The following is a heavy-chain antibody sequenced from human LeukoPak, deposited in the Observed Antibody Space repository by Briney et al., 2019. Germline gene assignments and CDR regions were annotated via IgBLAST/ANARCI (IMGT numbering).Heavy chain of an antibody. D-gene: IGHD3-10*01. V-gene: IGHV4-59*01. CDR3: ARAFTYFYGSGTYRFRWLDP. J-gene: IGHJ5*02. CDR2: MYYSGST. CDR1: DDSISSYY. Sequence: KPSETLSLTCIVSDDSISSYYWSWIRQPPGKGLEWIGYMYYSGSTNYNPSLKSRVTISVDTSRNQFSLKLSSVTAADTAVYYCARAFTYFYGSGTYRFRWLDPWGQGTLVTVSS.